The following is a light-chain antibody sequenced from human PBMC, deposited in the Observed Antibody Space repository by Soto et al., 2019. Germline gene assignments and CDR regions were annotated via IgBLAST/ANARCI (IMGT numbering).Light chain of an antibody. J-gene: IGKJ1*01. Sequence: EIVMTQSPATLSVSPGERVTLSCSASQSLSCNLAWYQQKPGLAPRLLINRASTRATGIPARFSGSGSETEFTLTITSLQYEDFAVYYCQQYNNWPRTFGQGTKADI. CDR1: QSLSCN. CDR3: QQYNNWPRT. CDR2: RAS. V-gene: IGKV3-15*01.